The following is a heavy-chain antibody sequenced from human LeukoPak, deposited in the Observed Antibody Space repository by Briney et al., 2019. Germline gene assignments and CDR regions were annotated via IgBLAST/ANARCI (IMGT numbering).Heavy chain of an antibody. CDR2: IYTSGST. CDR1: GGSISSGSYY. Sequence: SETLSLTCTVSGGSISSGSYYWSWIRQPARKGLEWIGRIYTSGSTNYNSSFKSRVTISVDTSKNQFPLKLGSVTAADTAVYYCAKRGGYWYFDLWGRGTLVTVSS. V-gene: IGHV4-61*02. CDR3: AKRGGYWYFDL. D-gene: IGHD3-10*01. J-gene: IGHJ2*01.